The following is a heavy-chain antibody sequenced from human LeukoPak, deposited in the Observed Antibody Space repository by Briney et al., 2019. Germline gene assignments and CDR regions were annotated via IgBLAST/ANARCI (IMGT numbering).Heavy chain of an antibody. D-gene: IGHD3-22*01. CDR3: ARRVTYYYDSSGYPQDY. CDR2: IKSKTDGGTT. J-gene: IGHJ4*02. V-gene: IGHV3-15*01. Sequence: PGGSLRLSCAASGFTFSKAWMSWVRQAPGKGLEWVGRIKSKTDGGTTDYAAPVKGRFTISRDDSKNTLFLQMNSLRAEDTAVYYCARRVTYYYDSSGYPQDYWGQGTLVAVSS. CDR1: GFTFSKAW.